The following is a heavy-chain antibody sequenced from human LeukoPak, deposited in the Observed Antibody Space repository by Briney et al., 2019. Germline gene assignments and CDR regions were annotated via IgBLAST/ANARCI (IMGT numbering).Heavy chain of an antibody. CDR1: GYTFTGYY. J-gene: IGHJ4*02. V-gene: IGHV1-2*02. Sequence: GASVKVSCKASGYTFTGYYMHWVRQAPGQGLEWMGWINPNSGGTNYAQKFQGRVTMTRDTSISTAYMALSRLRSDDTAVYYCARDPAVAEYYFDYWGQGTLVTVSS. D-gene: IGHD6-19*01. CDR2: INPNSGGT. CDR3: ARDPAVAEYYFDY.